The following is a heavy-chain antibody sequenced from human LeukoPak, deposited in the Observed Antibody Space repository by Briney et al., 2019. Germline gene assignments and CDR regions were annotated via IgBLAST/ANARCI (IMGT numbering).Heavy chain of an antibody. Sequence: GGSLRLSCAASGFTFSSYAMSWVRQAPGKGLEWVSATSGSGGSTYYADSVKGRFTISRDNSKNTLYLQMNSLRAEDTAVYYCARYSGSFLREDAFDIWGQGTMVTVSS. CDR3: ARYSGSFLREDAFDI. V-gene: IGHV3-23*01. CDR1: GFTFSSYA. J-gene: IGHJ3*02. D-gene: IGHD1-26*01. CDR2: TSGSGGST.